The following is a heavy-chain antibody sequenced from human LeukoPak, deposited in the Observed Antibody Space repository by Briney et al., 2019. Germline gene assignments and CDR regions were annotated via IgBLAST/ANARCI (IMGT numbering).Heavy chain of an antibody. D-gene: IGHD4-23*01. CDR1: GGTFSSYA. V-gene: IGHV1-69*13. J-gene: IGHJ4*02. CDR2: IIPIFGTA. Sequence: GASVKVSCKASGGTFSSYAISWVRQAPGQGLEWMGGIIPIFGTANYAQKFQGRVTITADESTSTAYMELSSLRSEDTAVYYCATGGADYGGGIFDYWGQGTLVTVSS. CDR3: ATGGADYGGGIFDY.